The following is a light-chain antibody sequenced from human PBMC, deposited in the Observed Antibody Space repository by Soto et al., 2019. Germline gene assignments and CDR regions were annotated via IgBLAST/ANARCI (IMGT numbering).Light chain of an antibody. J-gene: IGKJ2*01. CDR1: QSVDSNY. CDR2: GTS. V-gene: IGKV3-20*01. CDR3: QQYGSSLYT. Sequence: ENVLTQSPGTLSLSPGERATLSCRASQSVDSNYLAWYQQKPGQAPRLLIYGTSSRATGIPDRFSGSGSGTDFTLTIDRLEPEGFAVYYCQQYGSSLYTFGQGTKLEIK.